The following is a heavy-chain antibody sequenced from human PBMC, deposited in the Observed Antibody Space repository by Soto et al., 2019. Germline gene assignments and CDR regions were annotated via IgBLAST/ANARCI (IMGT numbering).Heavy chain of an antibody. Sequence: QVQMVESGGGLVKPGGSLRLSCVASGFTFSDYYMNWIRQAPGTGLEWVAYISSSGSTIYYADSVKGRFTMSRDNTNNTLYLQMNSLRAEDTAIYYCARDGRYASKYYGLDVWGQGTTVTVSS. J-gene: IGHJ6*02. D-gene: IGHD1-26*01. CDR3: ARDGRYASKYYGLDV. V-gene: IGHV3-11*01. CDR2: ISSSGSTI. CDR1: GFTFSDYY.